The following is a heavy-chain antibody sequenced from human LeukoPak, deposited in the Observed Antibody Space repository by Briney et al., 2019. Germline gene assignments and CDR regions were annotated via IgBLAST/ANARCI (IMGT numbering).Heavy chain of an antibody. CDR2: IYYSGGT. Sequence: SETLSLTCTVSGGSISSYYWSWIRQPPGKGLEWIGYIYYSGGTNYNPSLKSRVTISVDTSKNQFSLKLSSVTAADTAVYYCARERKGDYYYFDYWGQGTLVTVSS. J-gene: IGHJ4*02. V-gene: IGHV4-59*01. CDR1: GGSISSYY. CDR3: ARERKGDYYYFDY. D-gene: IGHD2/OR15-2a*01.